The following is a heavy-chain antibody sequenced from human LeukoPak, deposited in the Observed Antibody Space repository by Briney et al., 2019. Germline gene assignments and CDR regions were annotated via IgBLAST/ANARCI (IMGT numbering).Heavy chain of an antibody. CDR2: INHNAETI. Sequence: GGSLRLSCAASGFTFSDYYMSWVREAPGKGLEWVSYINHNAETIYYADSVKRRFTSSRDNAKNVLYLQMNRLRDGDTAVYYCARDSDWAFDNWGQGTLVTVSS. CDR3: ARDSDWAFDN. D-gene: IGHD2-21*02. CDR1: GFTFSDYY. V-gene: IGHV3-11*04. J-gene: IGHJ4*02.